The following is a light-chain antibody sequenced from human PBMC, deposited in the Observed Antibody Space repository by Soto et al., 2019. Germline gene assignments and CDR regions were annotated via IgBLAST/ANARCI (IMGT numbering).Light chain of an antibody. CDR1: KSVLYSSNNKNY. CDR2: WAS. CDR3: QQYYSTPPYT. J-gene: IGKJ2*01. Sequence: IVMTQSPDSLAVSLGERATINCKSSKSVLYSSNNKNYLDWYQQKPGQSPKLLIYWASTRESGVPDRFSGSGSGTDFTLTISSLQAEDVAVYYCQQYYSTPPYTFGQGTKLEIK. V-gene: IGKV4-1*01.